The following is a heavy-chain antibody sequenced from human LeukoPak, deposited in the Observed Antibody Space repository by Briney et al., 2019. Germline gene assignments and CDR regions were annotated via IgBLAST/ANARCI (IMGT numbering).Heavy chain of an antibody. D-gene: IGHD4-17*01. Sequence: PSETLSLTCTVSGGSISSYYWSWIRQPARKGLEWIGRIYTSGSTNYNPSLKSRVTMSVDTSKNQFSLKLSSVTAADTAVYYCASRTTVTTSGAFDIWGQGTMVTASS. V-gene: IGHV4-4*07. CDR3: ASRTTVTTSGAFDI. CDR2: IYTSGST. CDR1: GGSISSYY. J-gene: IGHJ3*02.